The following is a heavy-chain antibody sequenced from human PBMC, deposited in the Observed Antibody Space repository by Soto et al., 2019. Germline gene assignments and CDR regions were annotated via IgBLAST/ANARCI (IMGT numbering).Heavy chain of an antibody. CDR2: INHSGST. CDR1: CGSFSGYY. V-gene: IGHV4-34*01. D-gene: IGHD3-3*01. J-gene: IGHJ4*02. CDR3: ARGAYYDFWSGYRYFDY. Sequence: SETLSLTCAVYCGSFSGYYWSWIRQPPGKGLEWIGEINHSGSTNYNPSLKSRVTIPVDTSKNQFSLKLSSVTAADTAVYYCARGAYYDFWSGYRYFDYWGQGTLVTVSS.